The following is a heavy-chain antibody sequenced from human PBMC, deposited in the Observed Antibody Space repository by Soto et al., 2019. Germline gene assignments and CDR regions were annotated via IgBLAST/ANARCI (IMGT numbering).Heavy chain of an antibody. Sequence: QVQLVESGGGVVQPGRSLRLSCAASGFTFSSYGMHWVRQAPGKGLEWVAVIWYDGSNKYYADSAKGRFTISRDNSKNTLYLQKNSLRAEDTAVYYCARDYPQTYGMDVWGQGTTVTVSS. V-gene: IGHV3-33*01. D-gene: IGHD3-16*02. CDR3: ARDYPQTYGMDV. CDR1: GFTFSSYG. CDR2: IWYDGSNK. J-gene: IGHJ6*02.